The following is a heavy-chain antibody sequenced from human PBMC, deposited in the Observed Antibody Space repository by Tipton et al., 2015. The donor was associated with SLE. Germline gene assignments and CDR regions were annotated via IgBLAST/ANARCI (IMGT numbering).Heavy chain of an antibody. Sequence: TLSLTCTVSGGSISSYYWSWIRQPPGKGLAWFGYIYYSGSTNYNPSLKSRVTISVDTSKNQFSLKLSSVTAADTAVYYCARVPRYSPVDYYYYYMDVWGKGTTVTVSS. CDR2: IYYSGST. D-gene: IGHD3-9*01. V-gene: IGHV4-59*01. J-gene: IGHJ6*03. CDR1: GGSISSYY. CDR3: ARVPRYSPVDYYYYYMDV.